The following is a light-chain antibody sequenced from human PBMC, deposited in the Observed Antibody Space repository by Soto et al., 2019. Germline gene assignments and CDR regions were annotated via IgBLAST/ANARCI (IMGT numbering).Light chain of an antibody. J-gene: IGKJ1*01. CDR2: RAS. CDR1: QSISTN. CDR3: QQSYNWPWT. V-gene: IGKV3-15*01. Sequence: EIVLTQSPATLSVSPGERATLSCRASQSISTNLAWFLQKPGQAPRLLISRASTRATGIPARFSGSGSGTEFTLTISSLQYEDFAVYYCQQSYNWPWTFGQGTKVEVK.